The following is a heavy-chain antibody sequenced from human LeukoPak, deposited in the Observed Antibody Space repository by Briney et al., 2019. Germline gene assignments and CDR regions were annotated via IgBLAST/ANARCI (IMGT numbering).Heavy chain of an antibody. V-gene: IGHV3-23*01. CDR3: AKDPRNFYYDILTGYYPFFGY. D-gene: IGHD3-9*01. CDR2: ISGSGGST. Sequence: GGSLRLSCAASGFTFSSYAMSWVRQAPGKGLEWVSAISGSGGSTYYADSVKGRFTISRDNSKNTLYLQMNSLRAEDTAVYYCAKDPRNFYYDILTGYYPFFGYWGQGTLVTVSS. J-gene: IGHJ4*02. CDR1: GFTFSSYA.